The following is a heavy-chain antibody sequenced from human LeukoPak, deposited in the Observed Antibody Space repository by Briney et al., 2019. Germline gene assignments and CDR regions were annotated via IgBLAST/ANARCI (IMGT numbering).Heavy chain of an antibody. J-gene: IGHJ6*02. Sequence: SETLSLTCTVSGGSISSGDYYWSWIRQPPGKGLEWIGYIYYSGSTYYNPSLKSRVTISVDTSKNQFSLKLSSVTAADTAVYYCARENGDSYYYYGMDVWGQGTTVTVSS. CDR1: GGSISSGDYY. V-gene: IGHV4-30-4*01. CDR3: ARENGDSYYYYGMDV. D-gene: IGHD4-17*01. CDR2: IYYSGST.